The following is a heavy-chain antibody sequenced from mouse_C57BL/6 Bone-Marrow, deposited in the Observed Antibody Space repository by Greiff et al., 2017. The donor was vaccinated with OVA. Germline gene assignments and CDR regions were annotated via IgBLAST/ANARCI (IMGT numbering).Heavy chain of an antibody. Sequence: VKLQQPGAELVRPGTSVKLSCKASGYTFTSYWMHWVKQRPGQGLEWIGVIDPSDSYTNYNQKFKGKATLTVDTSSSTAYMQLSSLTSEDSAVYYCAREGLDSSGYGDYWGQGTTLTVSS. D-gene: IGHD3-2*02. CDR3: AREGLDSSGYGDY. V-gene: IGHV1-59*01. CDR1: GYTFTSYW. CDR2: IDPSDSYT. J-gene: IGHJ2*01.